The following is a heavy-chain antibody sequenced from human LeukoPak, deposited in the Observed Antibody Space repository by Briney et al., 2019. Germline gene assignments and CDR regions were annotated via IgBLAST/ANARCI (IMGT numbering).Heavy chain of an antibody. V-gene: IGHV5-51*01. CDR2: IYPGDSDT. CDR3: ATNTMFRGIHAFDI. D-gene: IGHD3-10*01. Sequence: PGESLKISCKGSGYSFTSYWIGWVRQMPGKGLEWMGIIYPGDSDTRYSPSFQGQVTISADKSISTAYLQWSSLRASDSAMYYCATNTMFRGIHAFDIWGQGTMVTVSS. J-gene: IGHJ3*02. CDR1: GYSFTSYW.